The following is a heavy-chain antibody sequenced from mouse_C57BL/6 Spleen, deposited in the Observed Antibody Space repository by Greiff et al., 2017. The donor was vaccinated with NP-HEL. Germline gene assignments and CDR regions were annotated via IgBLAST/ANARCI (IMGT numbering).Heavy chain of an antibody. CDR2: IWSGGST. V-gene: IGHV2-2*01. Sequence: QVQLKESGPGLVQPSQSLSITCTVSGFSLTSYGVHWVRQSPGKGLEWLGVIWSGGSTDYNAAFISRLSISKDNSKSQVFFKMNSLQADDTAIYYCARRYDYDEGYYYAMDYWGQGTSVTVSS. CDR1: GFSLTSYG. J-gene: IGHJ4*01. CDR3: ARRYDYDEGYYYAMDY. D-gene: IGHD2-4*01.